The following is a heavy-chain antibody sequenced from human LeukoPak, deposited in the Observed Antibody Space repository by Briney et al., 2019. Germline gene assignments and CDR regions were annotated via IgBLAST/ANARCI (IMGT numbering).Heavy chain of an antibody. CDR2: IYYSGST. CDR3: ARSGCTNGVCYRGYYYGMDV. D-gene: IGHD2-8*01. V-gene: IGHV4-59*08. J-gene: IGHJ6*02. Sequence: KPSETLSLTCTVSGGSISSYYWSWIRQPPGKGLEWIGYIYYSGSTNYNPSLKSRVTIPVDTSKNQFSLKLSSVTAADTAVYYCARSGCTNGVCYRGYYYGMDVWGQGTTVTVSS. CDR1: GGSISSYY.